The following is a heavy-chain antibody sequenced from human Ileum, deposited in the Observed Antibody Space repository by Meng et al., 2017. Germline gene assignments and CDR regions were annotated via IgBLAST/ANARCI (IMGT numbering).Heavy chain of an antibody. CDR2: MFHTGSI. Sequence: QVASRGAGAGVAKPPGTLSLPWGVLGGSIDSNNWWSWVRQPPGKGLEWIADMFHTGSINYNPSFKGRVTISVDRSKNQFALEFTSVTAADTAVYFCARETYIGNTGHYYVDSWGRGTLVTVSS. V-gene: IGHV4-4*01. CDR3: ARETYIGNTGHYYVDS. J-gene: IGHJ4*02. CDR1: GGSIDSNNW. D-gene: IGHD3-22*01.